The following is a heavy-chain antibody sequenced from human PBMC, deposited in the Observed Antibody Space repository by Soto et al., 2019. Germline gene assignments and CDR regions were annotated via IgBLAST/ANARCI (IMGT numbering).Heavy chain of an antibody. Sequence: QVQLQESGPGLVKPSGTLSLTCAVSGASISSNNWWSWVRQPPGKGLEWIGEIYHSGSTNDNPSLKSRVTISVDKSKNHFSLKLSSVPAADTAVYYCARLYSKYDYYGTDVWGHGTTVTVSS. CDR2: IYHSGST. J-gene: IGHJ6*02. V-gene: IGHV4-4*02. CDR1: GASISSNNW. CDR3: ARLYSKYDYYGTDV. D-gene: IGHD4-4*01.